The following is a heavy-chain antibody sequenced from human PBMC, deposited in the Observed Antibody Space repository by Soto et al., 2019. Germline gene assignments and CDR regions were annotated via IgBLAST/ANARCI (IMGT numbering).Heavy chain of an antibody. Sequence: SETLSLTCTVSGGSISSNTYYWGWIRQPPGKGLEWIGSIYHSGSTYYNPSLKSRLTISVDTSKNQFSLKLNSVTASDTAVYYCARNSSYWSKEVNYYSHRPFDVWSQGTMVTVSS. D-gene: IGHD6-13*01. CDR1: GGSISSNTYY. CDR2: IYHSGST. CDR3: ARNSSYWSKEVNYYSHRPFDV. J-gene: IGHJ6*02. V-gene: IGHV4-39*01.